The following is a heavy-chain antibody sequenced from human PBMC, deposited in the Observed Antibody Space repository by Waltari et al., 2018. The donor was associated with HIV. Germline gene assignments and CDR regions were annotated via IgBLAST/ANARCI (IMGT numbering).Heavy chain of an antibody. CDR3: AGGFTHVLDY. J-gene: IGHJ4*02. Sequence: EVQLLESGGGLVQPGGSLRLSCAASGFIFGNNAMSWVRQAPGKGLEWVSSISGSGSKTYYADSVKGRLTISRDNSKRNLYLQMNSLRAEDTAVYYCAGGFTHVLDYWGQGTLVTVSS. D-gene: IGHD5-12*01. CDR1: GFIFGNNA. CDR2: ISGSGSKT. V-gene: IGHV3-23*01.